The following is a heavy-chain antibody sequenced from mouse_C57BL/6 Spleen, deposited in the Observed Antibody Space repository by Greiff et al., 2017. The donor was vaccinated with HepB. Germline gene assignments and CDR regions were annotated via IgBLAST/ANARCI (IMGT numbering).Heavy chain of an antibody. Sequence: QVQLQQSGPELVKPGASVKISCKASGYTFTDYYINWVKQRPGQGLEWIGWIFPGSGSTYYNEKFKGKATLTVDKSSSTAYMLLSSLTSEDSAVYFCACPYYYGSGGGYYFDYWGQGTTLTVSS. CDR2: IFPGSGST. CDR3: ACPYYYGSGGGYYFDY. V-gene: IGHV1-75*01. D-gene: IGHD1-1*01. J-gene: IGHJ2*01. CDR1: GYTFTDYY.